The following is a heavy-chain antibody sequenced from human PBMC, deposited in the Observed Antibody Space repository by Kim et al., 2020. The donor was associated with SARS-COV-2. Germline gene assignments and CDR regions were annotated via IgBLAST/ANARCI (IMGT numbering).Heavy chain of an antibody. J-gene: IGHJ4*02. CDR3: ARISSHILTGFYPPDY. Sequence: GESLKISCKASGYSFTSHWIGWVRQMPGKGLEFMGIIYPGDSDTRYSPSFQGQVTISAGKSISIAYLQWSSLKASDTAVYYCARISSHILTGFYPPDYWGQGTLVTVS. D-gene: IGHD3-9*01. CDR2: IYPGDSDT. CDR1: GYSFTSHW. V-gene: IGHV5-51*01.